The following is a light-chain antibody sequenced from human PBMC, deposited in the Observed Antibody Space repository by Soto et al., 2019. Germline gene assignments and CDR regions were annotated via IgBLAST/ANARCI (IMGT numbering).Light chain of an antibody. CDR1: QSISNY. Sequence: DIQMTQSPSSISASLGDEATSXXRPSQSISNYLNWYQQKPGKAPKLXXYAASSLQSGVPSRFSGSGSGTDFTLTISSLQPEDVATYYCQKYNSAPQLTFGGGTKVDIK. CDR3: QKYNSAPQLT. J-gene: IGKJ4*01. V-gene: IGKV1-39*01. CDR2: AAS.